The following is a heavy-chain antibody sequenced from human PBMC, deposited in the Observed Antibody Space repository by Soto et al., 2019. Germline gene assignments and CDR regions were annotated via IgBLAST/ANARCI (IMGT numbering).Heavy chain of an antibody. V-gene: IGHV4-31*03. Sequence: TSETLSLTCTVSGGSISSGGYYWSWIRQQPGKGLEWIGYIYYSGSTYYNPSLKSRVTISVDTSKNQFSLKLSSVTAADTAVDYCARTHYYYYMDVWGKRTTVTVSS. CDR1: GGSISSGGYY. J-gene: IGHJ6*03. CDR2: IYYSGST. CDR3: ARTHYYYYMDV.